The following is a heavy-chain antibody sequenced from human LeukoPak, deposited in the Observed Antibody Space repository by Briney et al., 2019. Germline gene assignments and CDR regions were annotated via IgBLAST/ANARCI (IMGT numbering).Heavy chain of an antibody. CDR3: ARDHDILTGLDY. D-gene: IGHD3-9*01. V-gene: IGHV3-33*01. CDR1: GFTFSSYG. J-gene: IGHJ4*02. Sequence: PGRSLRLSCAASGFTFSSYGMHWVRQAPGKGLEWVAVIWYDGSNKYYADPVKGRFTISRDNSKNTLYLQMNSLRAEDTAVYYCARDHDILTGLDYWGQGTLVTVSS. CDR2: IWYDGSNK.